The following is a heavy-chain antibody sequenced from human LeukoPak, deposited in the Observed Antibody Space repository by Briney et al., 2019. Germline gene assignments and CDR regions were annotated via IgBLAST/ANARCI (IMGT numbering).Heavy chain of an antibody. J-gene: IGHJ3*02. CDR3: ARNILFAFDI. CDR2: ISSNGGST. Sequence: PRGSLRLSCSASGFTFSSYAMHWVRQAPGKGLEYVSAISSNGGSTYYADSVKGRFTISRDNSKNTLYLQVNSLRAEDTAMYYCARNILFAFDIWGQGTMVTVSS. CDR1: GFTFSSYA. V-gene: IGHV3-64*04.